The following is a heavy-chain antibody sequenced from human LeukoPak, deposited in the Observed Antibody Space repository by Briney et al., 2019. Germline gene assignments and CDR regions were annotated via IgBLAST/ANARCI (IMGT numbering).Heavy chain of an antibody. J-gene: IGHJ5*02. V-gene: IGHV3-21*01. CDR3: AILSVDTAMVTEWFDP. CDR2: ISSSSSDI. CDR1: GFTFSSYS. Sequence: KPGGSLRLSCAASGFTFSSYSMNWVRQAPGKGLEWVSSISSSSSDIYYADSVKGRFTISRDNAKNSLYLQMNSLRAEDKAVYYCAILSVDTAMVTEWFDPWGQGTLVTVSS. D-gene: IGHD5-18*01.